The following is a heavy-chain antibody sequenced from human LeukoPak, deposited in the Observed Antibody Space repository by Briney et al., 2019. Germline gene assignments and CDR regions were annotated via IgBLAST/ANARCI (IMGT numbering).Heavy chain of an antibody. J-gene: IGHJ4*02. CDR2: IKQDGSKK. CDR3: TRVGYIDEGIDY. D-gene: IGHD5-24*01. Sequence: GGSLRLSCVASGFPFNSYWMTWVRQAPGKGLEWVANIKQDGSKKSYVDSVKGRFTISRDNAKNSLYLQMNSLRAEDTAIYYCTRVGYIDEGIDYWGQGTLVSVSS. CDR1: GFPFNSYW. V-gene: IGHV3-7*04.